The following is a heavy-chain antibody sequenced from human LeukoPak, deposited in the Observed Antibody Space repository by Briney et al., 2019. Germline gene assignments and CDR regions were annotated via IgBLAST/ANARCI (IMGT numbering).Heavy chain of an antibody. V-gene: IGHV4-59*01. CDR2: IYYSGNT. J-gene: IGHJ4*02. Sequence: SETLSLTCTVSGDSISSYYWSWIRQPPGKGLEWIGYIYYSGNTNYNPSLKRRVTMSIDMTNNQFSLKLSSVTAADTAFYYCARVTRRVSSGDYLFFDSWGQGTRVTVSS. CDR3: ARVTRRVSSGDYLFFDS. CDR1: GDSISSYY. D-gene: IGHD2-21*02.